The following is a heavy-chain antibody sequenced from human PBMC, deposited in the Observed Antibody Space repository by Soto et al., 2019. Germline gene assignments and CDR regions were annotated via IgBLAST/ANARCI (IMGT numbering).Heavy chain of an antibody. D-gene: IGHD6-19*01. V-gene: IGHV3-48*01. J-gene: IGHJ4*02. CDR3: ARAYSSGWYFDY. Sequence: GVLRLSCAASGFTFSSYSMNWVRQAPGKGLEWVSYISSSSSTIYYADSAKGRFTISRDNAKNSLYLQMNSLRAEDTAVYYCARAYSSGWYFDYWGQGTLVTVSS. CDR2: ISSSSSTI. CDR1: GFTFSSYS.